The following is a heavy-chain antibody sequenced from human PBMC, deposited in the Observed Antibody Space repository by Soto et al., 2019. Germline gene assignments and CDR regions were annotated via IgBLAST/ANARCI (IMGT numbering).Heavy chain of an antibody. Sequence: XGFLRLSLAASGSTFSSYAMSGVGQAPGKGLEWVSAISGSVGSTYYADSVKGRFTISRDNSKNTLYLQMNSLRAEDTAVYYCAKKADYDILTGFDGDDYWGQGTLVTVSS. J-gene: IGHJ4*02. CDR2: ISGSVGST. V-gene: IGHV3-23*01. CDR1: GSTFSSYA. CDR3: AKKADYDILTGFDGDDY. D-gene: IGHD3-9*01.